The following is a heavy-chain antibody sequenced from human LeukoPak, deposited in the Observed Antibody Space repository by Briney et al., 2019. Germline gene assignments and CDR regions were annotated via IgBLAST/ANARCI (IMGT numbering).Heavy chain of an antibody. V-gene: IGHV3-48*04. D-gene: IGHD3-22*01. CDR3: ARPYYYDSSGSYFDY. J-gene: IGHJ4*02. CDR2: ISSSSSTI. CDR1: GFTFSSYS. Sequence: GGTLRLSCAASGFTFSSYSMNWVRQAPGKGLEWLSYISSSSSTIFYADSVKGRFTISRDNAKNSLYLQMNSLRAEDTAVYYCARPYYYDSSGSYFDYWGQGTLVTVSS.